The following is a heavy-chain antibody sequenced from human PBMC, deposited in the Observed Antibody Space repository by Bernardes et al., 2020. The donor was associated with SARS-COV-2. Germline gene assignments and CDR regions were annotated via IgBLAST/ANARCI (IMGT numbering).Heavy chain of an antibody. CDR3: VRVITDYYYGMDV. Sequence: GGSLRLSCAASGFTFDDYAMHWVRQAPGKGLEWVSGISWNSGSIGYADSVKGRFTISRDNAKNSLYLQMNSLRAEDTALYYCVRVITDYYYGMDVWGQGTTVTVSS. CDR1: GFTFDDYA. J-gene: IGHJ6*02. V-gene: IGHV3-9*01. D-gene: IGHD3-22*01. CDR2: ISWNSGSI.